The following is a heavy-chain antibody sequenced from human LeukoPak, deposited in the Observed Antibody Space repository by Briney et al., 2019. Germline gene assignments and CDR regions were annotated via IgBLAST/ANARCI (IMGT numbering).Heavy chain of an antibody. Sequence: GGSLRLSCAASGFTFSSYDMHWDRQAPGKGPEWVAIIRYDGSNENYADSVKGRFTISRDNSKKTLYLQMNSLRAEDTAVYYCARSRYNLDYWGQGTLVTVSS. V-gene: IGHV3-33*01. D-gene: IGHD5-24*01. J-gene: IGHJ4*02. CDR3: ARSRYNLDY. CDR1: GFTFSSYD. CDR2: IRYDGSNE.